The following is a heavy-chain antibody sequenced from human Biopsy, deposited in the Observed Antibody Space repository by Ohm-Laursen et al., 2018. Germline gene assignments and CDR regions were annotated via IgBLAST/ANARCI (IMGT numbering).Heavy chain of an antibody. D-gene: IGHD2/OR15-2a*01. J-gene: IGHJ6*02. CDR3: ARATNSTGWPYYYFYGMDV. CDR2: IYYSGSI. V-gene: IGHV4-59*01. Sequence: SQTLSLTCTVSGGSISSDYWSWIRQTPGKGLEWIGYIYYSGSINYNPSLKSRVTISVDTFKNQFSLRLNSVTAADTAVYYCARATNSTGWPYYYFYGMDVWGQGTTVTVSS. CDR1: GGSISSDY.